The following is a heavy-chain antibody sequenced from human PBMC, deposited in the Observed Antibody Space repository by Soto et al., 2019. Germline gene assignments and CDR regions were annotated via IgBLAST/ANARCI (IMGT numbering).Heavy chain of an antibody. D-gene: IGHD3-22*01. Sequence: EVQLVESGGGLVQPGGSLRRSCAGPGFTLSDHYIDWVRQAPGKGLEWVGRSRDKPQGYSTAYAASVKGRFTTSRDESKTSAYLQMISLKPEDTAVSYCVRATYFSDSSGYIRCLDYRGPGTLVTVS. CDR2: SRDKPQGYST. CDR3: VRATYFSDSSGYIRCLDY. J-gene: IGHJ4*02. CDR1: GFTLSDHY. V-gene: IGHV3-72*01.